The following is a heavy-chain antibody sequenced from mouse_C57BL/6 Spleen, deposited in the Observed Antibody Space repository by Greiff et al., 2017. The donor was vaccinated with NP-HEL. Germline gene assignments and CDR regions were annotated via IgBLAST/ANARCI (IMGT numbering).Heavy chain of an antibody. V-gene: IGHV1-80*01. CDR3: ARGGGYDVIYAMDY. CDR1: GYAFSSYW. Sequence: LVESGAELVKPGASVKISCKASGYAFSSYWMNWVKQRPGKGLEWIGQIYPGDGDTNYNGKFKGKATLTADKSSSTAYMQLSSLTSEDSAVYFCARGGGYDVIYAMDYWGQGTSVTVSS. D-gene: IGHD2-2*01. J-gene: IGHJ4*01. CDR2: IYPGDGDT.